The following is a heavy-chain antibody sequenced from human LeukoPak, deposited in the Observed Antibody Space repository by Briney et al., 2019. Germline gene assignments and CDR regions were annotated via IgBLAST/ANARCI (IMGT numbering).Heavy chain of an antibody. CDR1: GYSFTSYG. Sequence: ASVKVSCRASGYSFTSYGVSWVRQAPGQGLEWMGWISAYNSNTKYGEKFQGRVTMTTDTSTSTAYMEMRSLTSDDTAVYYCARDSWNYANWFDPWGQGTLVTVSS. CDR3: ARDSWNYANWFDP. D-gene: IGHD1-7*01. J-gene: IGHJ5*02. V-gene: IGHV1-18*01. CDR2: ISAYNSNT.